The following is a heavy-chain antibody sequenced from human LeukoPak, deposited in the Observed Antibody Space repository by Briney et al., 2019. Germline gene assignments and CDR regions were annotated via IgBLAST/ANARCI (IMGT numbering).Heavy chain of an antibody. Sequence: ASVKVSCKASGYTFTSYGISWVRQAPGQGLEWMGWISAYNGNTNYAQKLQGRVTMTTDTSTSTAYMELRSLRSDDTAVYYCARGFFPYYDILTGYEAFDYWGQGTLVTVAS. CDR2: ISAYNGNT. J-gene: IGHJ4*02. CDR3: ARGFFPYYDILTGYEAFDY. CDR1: GYTFTSYG. D-gene: IGHD3-9*01. V-gene: IGHV1-18*01.